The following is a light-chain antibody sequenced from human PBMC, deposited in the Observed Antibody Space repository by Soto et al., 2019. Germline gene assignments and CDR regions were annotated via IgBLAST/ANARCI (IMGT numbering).Light chain of an antibody. Sequence: EIVLTQSPGTLSVSPGERATLSCRASQSVRSSFLAWYQQKPGQSPRLLIYGAYSRATGIPDRFSGSGSGTDFTLTISRLEPEDFAVYYCQQYGSSPPWTFGQGTKVDIK. CDR1: QSVRSSF. J-gene: IGKJ1*01. V-gene: IGKV3-20*01. CDR3: QQYGSSPPWT. CDR2: GAY.